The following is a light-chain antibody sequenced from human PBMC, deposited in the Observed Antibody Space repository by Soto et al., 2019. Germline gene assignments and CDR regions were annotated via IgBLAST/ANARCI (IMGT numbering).Light chain of an antibody. Sequence: QSALTQPRSVSGSPGQSVTISCTGTSSDVGAYDYVSWYQQDPGKAPKVLIYDVSERPSGVPDRFSGSKSDNTASLTISGLQAEDEADYYCSSYTGSYTFLVFGGGTKLTVL. J-gene: IGLJ2*01. CDR3: SSYTGSYTFLV. CDR2: DVS. V-gene: IGLV2-11*01. CDR1: SSDVGAYDY.